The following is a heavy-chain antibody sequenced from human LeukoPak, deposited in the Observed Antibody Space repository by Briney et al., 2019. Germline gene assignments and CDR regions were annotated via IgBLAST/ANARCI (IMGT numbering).Heavy chain of an antibody. J-gene: IGHJ4*02. Sequence: ASVKVSCKASGYTFTSYDINWVRQAPGQGLEWMGWMNPNSGNTVYAQKFQGRVTITRNTSISTAYMELSSLRSEDTPMYYCARSPIVVVPAAAFYIDYRGQGTLVTVSS. CDR3: ARSPIVVVPAAAFYIDY. D-gene: IGHD2-2*01. V-gene: IGHV1-8*03. CDR1: GYTFTSYD. CDR2: MNPNSGNT.